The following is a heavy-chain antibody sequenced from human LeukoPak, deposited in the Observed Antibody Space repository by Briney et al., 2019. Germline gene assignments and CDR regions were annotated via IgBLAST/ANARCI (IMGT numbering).Heavy chain of an antibody. D-gene: IGHD5-12*01. CDR3: ARENLSGYDVGYSWFDP. Sequence: PSETLSLTCTVSGGSISTYYWTWIRQPPGKGLEWTGCIYYSGSTKYSPSLKSRVTISVDTSKNQFSLKLSSVTAADTAVYYCARENLSGYDVGYSWFDPWGQGTLVTVSS. CDR2: IYYSGST. CDR1: GGSISTYY. V-gene: IGHV4-59*01. J-gene: IGHJ5*02.